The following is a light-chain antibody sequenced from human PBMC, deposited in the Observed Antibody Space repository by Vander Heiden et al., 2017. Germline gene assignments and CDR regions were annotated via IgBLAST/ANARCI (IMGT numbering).Light chain of an antibody. CDR1: QGISNY. V-gene: IGKV1-27*01. Sequence: EIRITQSPSSLSASVGDRVTITRRARQGISNYLAWYQQKPGKIPRLLIYAASTLHSGVPSRFSGSGSGTDFTLTINSLHPEDVATYYCQRDNSARWTFGQGTKVEIK. CDR3: QRDNSARWT. CDR2: AAS. J-gene: IGKJ1*01.